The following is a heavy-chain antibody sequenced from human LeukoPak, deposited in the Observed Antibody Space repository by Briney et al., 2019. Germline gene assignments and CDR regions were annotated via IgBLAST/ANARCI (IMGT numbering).Heavy chain of an antibody. CDR1: GFTFSSYE. CDR3: ARVSPNTVTTLQYFDY. D-gene: IGHD4-17*01. J-gene: IGHJ4*02. Sequence: GGSLRLSCAASGFTFSSYEMNWVRQAPGKGLEWVSYISSSGSTIYYAGSVKGRFTISRDNAKNSLYLQMNSLRAEDTAVYYCARVSPNTVTTLQYFDYWGQGTLVTVSS. CDR2: ISSSGSTI. V-gene: IGHV3-48*03.